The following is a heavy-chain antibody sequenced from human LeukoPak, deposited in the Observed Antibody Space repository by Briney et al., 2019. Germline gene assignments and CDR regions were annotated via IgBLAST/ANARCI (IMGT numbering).Heavy chain of an antibody. Sequence: GGSLRLSCAASGFNFSSYAMSWVRQAPGKGLEWVSGISGSGGSTYYADSVKGRFTISRDNSKNTLYLQINSLRAEDTAVYYCAKAGLPDSGGYSFDYWGQGTLVTVSS. D-gene: IGHD3-22*01. CDR2: ISGSGGST. CDR3: AKAGLPDSGGYSFDY. J-gene: IGHJ4*02. CDR1: GFNFSSYA. V-gene: IGHV3-23*01.